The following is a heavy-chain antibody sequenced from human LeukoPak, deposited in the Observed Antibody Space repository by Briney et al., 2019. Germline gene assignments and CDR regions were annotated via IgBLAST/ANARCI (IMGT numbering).Heavy chain of an antibody. CDR1: GFTVSRSF. CDR2: ILSGGGT. CDR3: AREGGIPAAGSSDYYFDY. V-gene: IGHV3-66*02. Sequence: GGSLRLSCAASGFTVSRSFMSWVRQAPGKGLEWVSVILSGGGTSHADSVEGRFTVSRDTSKNTVYLQMNSLRAEDTAVYYCAREGGIPAAGSSDYYFDYWGQGTLVTVSS. J-gene: IGHJ4*02. D-gene: IGHD6-13*01.